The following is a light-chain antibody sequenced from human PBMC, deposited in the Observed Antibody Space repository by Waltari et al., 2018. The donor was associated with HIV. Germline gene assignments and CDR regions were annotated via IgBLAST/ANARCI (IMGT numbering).Light chain of an antibody. CDR1: PSVSSSY. V-gene: IGKV3-20*01. J-gene: IGKJ2*01. CDR2: GAS. CDR3: QQYDSSPPAYT. Sequence: ELVLTQSPGTLSLSPGESATLSCRASPSVSSSYLAWYQQKPGQAPRLLIYGASSRATGIPDRFTGSGSGTDFTLTITRLEPEDFVLYYCQQYDSSPPAYTFGQGTKLEIK.